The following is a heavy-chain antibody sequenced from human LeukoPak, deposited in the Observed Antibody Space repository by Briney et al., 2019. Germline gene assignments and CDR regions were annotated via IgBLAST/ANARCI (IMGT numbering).Heavy chain of an antibody. V-gene: IGHV3-66*01. J-gene: IGHJ4*02. D-gene: IGHD4-17*01. Sequence: GGSLRLSCAASGFIVSSNYMSWVRQAPGKGLEWASIIYSGGTTFYADSVRGRFTISRDSSENTVYLQMNSLRAEDTAVYYCARAPTVTTNFDYWGQGTLVTVSS. CDR2: IYSGGTT. CDR1: GFIVSSNY. CDR3: ARAPTVTTNFDY.